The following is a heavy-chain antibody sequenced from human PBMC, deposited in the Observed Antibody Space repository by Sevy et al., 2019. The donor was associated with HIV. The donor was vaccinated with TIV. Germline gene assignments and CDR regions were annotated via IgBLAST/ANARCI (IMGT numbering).Heavy chain of an antibody. D-gene: IGHD6-19*01. V-gene: IGHV3-23*01. Sequence: GGSLRLSCAASGFTFSSYAMSWVRQAPGKGLEWVSAISGSGGSTYYADSVKGRFTISRDNSKNTLYLQMNSLRAEDTAVYYCAKVYSSGWYGDWHFDLWGRGTLVTVSS. J-gene: IGHJ2*01. CDR3: AKVYSSGWYGDWHFDL. CDR2: ISGSGGST. CDR1: GFTFSSYA.